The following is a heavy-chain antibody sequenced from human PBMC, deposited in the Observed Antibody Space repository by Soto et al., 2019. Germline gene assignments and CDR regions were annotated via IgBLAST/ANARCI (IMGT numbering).Heavy chain of an antibody. J-gene: IGHJ6*02. D-gene: IGHD6-13*01. CDR2: VSYDGNHK. CDR3: AKDVGQQLVLNYGMDV. V-gene: IGHV3-30*18. CDR1: GFTFRSFG. Sequence: QVQLVESGGGVIQPGTSLSLSCGSSGFTFRSFGMYWVRQAPGKALEWVAVVSYDGNHKYYADSVKGRFTVSRDNAKNMLYLQMNSLRGEDTAVYYCAKDVGQQLVLNYGMDVWGQGTTVTVSS.